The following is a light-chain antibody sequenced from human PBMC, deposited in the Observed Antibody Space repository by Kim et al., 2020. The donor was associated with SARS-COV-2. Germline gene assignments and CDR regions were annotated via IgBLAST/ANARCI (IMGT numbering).Light chain of an antibody. J-gene: IGKJ4*01. CDR2: LGS. V-gene: IGKV2-28*01. CDR1: QSLLRTYGYNC. CDR3: MQGQQIPHT. Sequence: ESASISCRSSQSLLRTYGYNCLDWYLQKPGQSPQLLIYLGSKRASGVPDRFSGSGSGTDFTLQISRVEAEDVGIYYCMQGQQIPHTFGGGTKLEI.